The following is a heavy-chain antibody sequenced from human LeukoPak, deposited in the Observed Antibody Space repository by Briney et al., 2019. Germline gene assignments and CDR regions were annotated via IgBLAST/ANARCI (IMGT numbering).Heavy chain of an antibody. D-gene: IGHD6-13*01. V-gene: IGHV1-18*01. Sequence: SVKVSCKXSDYTFSSDGFTWVRQAPGKGLESMGWINTHNGNKNYAQKFQGRVTMTTDTSTNTAYMDLRSLTSDDTATYYCANRGQQLYDYWGQGTLVTVSS. J-gene: IGHJ4*02. CDR2: INTHNGNK. CDR3: ANRGQQLYDY. CDR1: DYTFSSDG.